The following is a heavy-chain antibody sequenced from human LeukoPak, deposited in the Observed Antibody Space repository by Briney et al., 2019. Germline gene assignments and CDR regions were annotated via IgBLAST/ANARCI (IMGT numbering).Heavy chain of an antibody. CDR1: GGTFSSYA. CDR3: ARDLPGASSGYYGGY. CDR2: IIPIFGTA. J-gene: IGHJ4*02. D-gene: IGHD3-22*01. Sequence: GASVKVSCKASGGTFSSYAISWVRQAPGQGLEWMGGIIPIFGTANYAQKFQGRVTITTDESTSTAYMELSSLGSEDTAVYYCARDLPGASSGYYGGYWGQGTLVTVSS. V-gene: IGHV1-69*05.